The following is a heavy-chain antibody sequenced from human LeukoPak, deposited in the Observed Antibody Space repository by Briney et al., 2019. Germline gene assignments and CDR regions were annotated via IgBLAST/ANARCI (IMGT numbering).Heavy chain of an antibody. CDR3: ARERDYGDYSGSFDI. D-gene: IGHD4-17*01. V-gene: IGHV3-11*04. CDR2: ISSGGSTK. J-gene: IGHJ3*02. CDR1: RFTFSDYY. Sequence: GGSLRLSCAASRFTFSDYYMSWIRQAPGKGLEWVSCISSGGSTKYYADSVKGRFTVSRDNAKNSLYLQMNSLGAEDTAVYYCARERDYGDYSGSFDIWGQGTMVTVSS.